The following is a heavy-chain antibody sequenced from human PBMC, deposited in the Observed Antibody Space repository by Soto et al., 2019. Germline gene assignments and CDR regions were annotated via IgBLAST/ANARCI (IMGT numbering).Heavy chain of an antibody. CDR1: GGIFTNNA. CDR3: ATGGHNDGYHFYHGMDV. V-gene: IGHV1-69*01. Sequence: QVQVVQSGAEVKKPGSSVKVSCKVSGGIFTNNAISWVRQAPGQGLEWLGGVIPLFDTAYYAQIFRGRLRISADGATTTAYMELSGLTSADTDVYFCATGGHNDGYHFYHGMDVWGQGTTVTVS. CDR2: VIPLFDTA. D-gene: IGHD5-18*01. J-gene: IGHJ6*02.